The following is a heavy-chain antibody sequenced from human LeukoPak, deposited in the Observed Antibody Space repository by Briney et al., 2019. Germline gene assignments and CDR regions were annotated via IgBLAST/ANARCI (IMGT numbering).Heavy chain of an antibody. D-gene: IGHD5/OR15-5a*01. CDR1: GIPFSVSG. J-gene: IGHJ4*02. Sequence: GGSLRLSCVASGIPFSVSGMHWVRQDPGKGLEWVTFIQYDGFHKYYAKSVEGRFTISRDNSRNTVYLQMNSLRAKDTAVYYCAKDRGVSTITRKVDCFDYWGQGTLVTVSS. CDR2: IQYDGFHK. CDR3: AKDRGVSTITRKVDCFDY. V-gene: IGHV3-30*02.